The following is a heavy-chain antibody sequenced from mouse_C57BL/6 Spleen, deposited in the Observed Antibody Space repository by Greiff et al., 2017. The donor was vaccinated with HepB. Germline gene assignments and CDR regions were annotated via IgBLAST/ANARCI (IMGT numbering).Heavy chain of an antibody. D-gene: IGHD1-1*01. J-gene: IGHJ3*01. Sequence: QVQLKQSGAELARPGASVKLSCKASGYTFTSYGISWVKQRTGQGLEWIGEIYPRSGNTYYNEKFKGKATLTADKSSSTAYMELSSLTSEDSAVYFWAAITTVVARFAYWGQGTLVTVSA. CDR1: GYTFTSYG. CDR2: IYPRSGNT. V-gene: IGHV1-81*01. CDR3: AAITTVVARFAY.